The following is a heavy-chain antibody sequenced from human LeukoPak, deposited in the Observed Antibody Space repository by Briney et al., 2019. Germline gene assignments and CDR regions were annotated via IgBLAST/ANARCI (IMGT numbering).Heavy chain of an antibody. CDR2: ITSSGGTI. J-gene: IGHJ4*02. CDR3: AREDY. V-gene: IGHV3-48*03. CDR1: GFNFSTYE. Sequence: GGSLGLSCAGSGFNFSTYEMNWVRQPPGKGLEWLSYITSSGGTIYYAESVKGRFTISRDNAKNSVYLQMNNLRAEDTAVYYCAREDYWGQGTLVTVSS.